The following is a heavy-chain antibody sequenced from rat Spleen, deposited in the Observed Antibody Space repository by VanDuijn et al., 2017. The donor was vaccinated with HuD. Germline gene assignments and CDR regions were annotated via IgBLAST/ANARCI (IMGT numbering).Heavy chain of an antibody. V-gene: IGHV3-3*01. Sequence: EVQLQESGPGLVKPSQSLSLTCSVTGFSITSAYRWNWIRKFPGHKLEWMGYVNSAGTPNYNPSLKSRISITRDTSKNQFFLQVNSVTTEDTATYYCARSDGTHYYLPFADWGQGVMVTVSS. CDR2: VNSAGTP. J-gene: IGHJ2*01. CDR3: ARSDGTHYYLPFAD. CDR1: GFSITSAYR. D-gene: IGHD1-12*02.